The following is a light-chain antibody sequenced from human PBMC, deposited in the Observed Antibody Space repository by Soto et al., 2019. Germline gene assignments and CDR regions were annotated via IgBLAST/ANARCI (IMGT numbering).Light chain of an antibody. CDR1: QGIRTY. Sequence: DIQLTQSPSFLSASVGDRVTISCRASQGIRTYLAWYQQKPGKAPKLLISAASTLQSGVPLRFSGGGSGTEFTLTISSLQPEDFATYYCQQLNSYPLTFGGGTKVEVK. CDR3: QQLNSYPLT. CDR2: AAS. V-gene: IGKV1-9*01. J-gene: IGKJ4*01.